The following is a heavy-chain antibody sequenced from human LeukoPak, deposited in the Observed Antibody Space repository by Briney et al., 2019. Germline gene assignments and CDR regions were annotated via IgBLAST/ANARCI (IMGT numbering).Heavy chain of an antibody. Sequence: KTGGSLRLSCAASGFTFSSYSMNWVRQAPGKGLEWVSSISSSSSYIYYADSVKGRFTISRDNAKNSLYLQMNSLRAEDAAVYYCARDVVVVAAVFDYWGQGTLVTVSS. CDR2: ISSSSSYI. V-gene: IGHV3-21*01. J-gene: IGHJ4*02. CDR1: GFTFSSYS. D-gene: IGHD2-15*01. CDR3: ARDVVVVAAVFDY.